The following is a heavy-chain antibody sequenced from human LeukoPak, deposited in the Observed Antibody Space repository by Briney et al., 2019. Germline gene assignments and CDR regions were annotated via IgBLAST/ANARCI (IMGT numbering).Heavy chain of an antibody. J-gene: IGHJ4*02. D-gene: IGHD3-22*01. Sequence: ASVKVSCKASGYTFSGYYMHWVRQAPGQGLEWMGWINPNSGATNYAQTLQGRVTMTRDTSISIVYMELSRLRTDDTAVYYCARALRYHDSSGYYAYWGQGTLVTVSS. CDR2: INPNSGAT. CDR3: ARALRYHDSSGYYAY. V-gene: IGHV1-2*02. CDR1: GYTFSGYY.